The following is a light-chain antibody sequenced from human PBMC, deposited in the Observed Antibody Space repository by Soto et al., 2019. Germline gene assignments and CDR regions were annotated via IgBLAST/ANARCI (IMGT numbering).Light chain of an antibody. J-gene: IGKJ1*01. Sequence: IQLHKAPASLSASVGARVTITCQASQNSNNYLNWYQQKPGKAPKLLIYAASTLQSGVPSRFSGSGSGTDFTLTISCLQSEDFATYYCQQYYSYPRPFGQGTKV. V-gene: IGKV1-16*01. CDR1: QNSNNY. CDR2: AAS. CDR3: QQYYSYPRP.